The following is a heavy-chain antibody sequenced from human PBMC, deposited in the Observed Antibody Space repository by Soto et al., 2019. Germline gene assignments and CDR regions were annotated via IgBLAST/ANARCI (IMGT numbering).Heavy chain of an antibody. D-gene: IGHD2-15*01. CDR1: GYTFTGYY. CDR3: AREYVRFKGGLYGMDV. CDR2: INPNSGGT. J-gene: IGHJ6*02. V-gene: IGHV1-2*02. Sequence: QVQLVQSGAEVKKPGASVKVSCKASGYTFTGYYMHWVRQAPGQGLEWMGWINPNSGGTNYAQKFQGRVTMTRDTSISTAYMELSRLGSDDTAVYYCAREYVRFKGGLYGMDVWGQGTTVTVSS.